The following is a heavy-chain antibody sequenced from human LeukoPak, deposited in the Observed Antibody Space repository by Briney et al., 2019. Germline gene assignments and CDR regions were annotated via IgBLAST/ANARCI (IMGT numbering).Heavy chain of an antibody. Sequence: SQTLSLTCTVSGGSISTDLYFWTWIRQPAGKGLEWIGRIYSNGWTDYNPPLKSRVSISIDTSKNHFSLKMGFANAADTALYYCARGSGWNSFDPWGQGTLVTVSS. CDR3: ARGSGWNSFDP. V-gene: IGHV4-61*02. D-gene: IGHD6-19*01. CDR1: GGSISTDLYF. J-gene: IGHJ5*02. CDR2: IYSNGWT.